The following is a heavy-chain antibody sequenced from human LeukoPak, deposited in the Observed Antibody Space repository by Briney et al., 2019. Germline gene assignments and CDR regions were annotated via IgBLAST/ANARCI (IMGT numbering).Heavy chain of an antibody. D-gene: IGHD3-3*01. CDR1: GGSISSGSYY. Sequence: PSQTLSLTCTVSGGSISSGSYYWSWIRQPAGKGLEWIGRIYTSGSTNYNPSLKSRVTISVDTSKNQFSLKLSSVTAADTAVYYCARVGLPYYDFWSGWAFNIWGQGTMVTVSS. CDR3: ARVGLPYYDFWSGWAFNI. J-gene: IGHJ3*02. CDR2: IYTSGST. V-gene: IGHV4-61*02.